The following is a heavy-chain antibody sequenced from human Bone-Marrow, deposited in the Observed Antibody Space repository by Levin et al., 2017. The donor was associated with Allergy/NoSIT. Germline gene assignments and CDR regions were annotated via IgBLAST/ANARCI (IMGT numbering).Heavy chain of an antibody. CDR1: GFSLSTSGVG. CDR2: IYWDDDK. D-gene: IGHD1-26*01. CDR3: ARIVGPTIFDF. J-gene: IGHJ4*02. V-gene: IGHV2-5*02. Sequence: SGPTLVKPTQTLTLTCTFSGFSLSTSGVGVGWIRQPPGKALEWLTLIYWDDDKRYSPSLKSRLTITKDTSNNQVVLTLTHMGPVDTATYYCARIVGPTIFDFWGQGTLVTVSS.